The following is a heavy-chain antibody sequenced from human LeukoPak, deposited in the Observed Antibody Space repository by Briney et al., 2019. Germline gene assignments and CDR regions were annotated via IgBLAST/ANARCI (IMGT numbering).Heavy chain of an antibody. CDR3: ARESLGYSGYDFGY. V-gene: IGHV1-18*01. CDR1: GCTFTSYG. Sequence: GASVKVSCKASGCTFTSYGISWVRQAPGQGLEWMGWISAYNGNTNYAQKLQGRVTMTTDTSTSTAYMELRSLRSDDTAVYYCARESLGYSGYDFGYWGQGTLVTVSS. D-gene: IGHD5-12*01. J-gene: IGHJ4*02. CDR2: ISAYNGNT.